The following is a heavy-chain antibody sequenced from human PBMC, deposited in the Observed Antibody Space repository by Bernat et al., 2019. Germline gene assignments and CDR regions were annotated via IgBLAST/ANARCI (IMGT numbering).Heavy chain of an antibody. CDR1: GYSFTSYW. V-gene: IGHV5-51*01. J-gene: IGHJ6*02. D-gene: IGHD3-10*01. CDR3: ARHSQRSFGELENRYYYYGMDV. CDR2: IYPGDSDT. Sequence: EVQLVQSGAEVKKPGESLKISCKGSGYSFTSYWIGWVRQMPGKGLEWMGIIYPGDSDTRYSPSFQGQVTISADKSISTAYLQWSSLKASDTAMYYCARHSQRSFGELENRYYYYGMDVWGQGTTVTVSS.